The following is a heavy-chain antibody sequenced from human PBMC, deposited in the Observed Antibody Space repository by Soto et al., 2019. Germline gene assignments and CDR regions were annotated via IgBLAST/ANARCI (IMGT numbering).Heavy chain of an antibody. CDR3: ARVGSSGYSAFDI. CDR1: GFTFSSYE. CDR2: IGTRGSTI. D-gene: IGHD3-22*01. Sequence: PGGSLSLSCAASGFTFSSYEMNWVRQAPGKGLEWVSYIGTRGSTIYYADSVKGRFTISRDNAKNSLYLQMNSLRAEDTAIYYCARVGSSGYSAFDIWGQGTMVTVSS. V-gene: IGHV3-48*03. J-gene: IGHJ3*02.